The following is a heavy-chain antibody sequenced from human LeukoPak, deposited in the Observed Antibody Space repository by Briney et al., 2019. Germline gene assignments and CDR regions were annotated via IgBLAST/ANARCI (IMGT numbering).Heavy chain of an antibody. V-gene: IGHV1-8*01. CDR2: MNPNSGNT. Sequence: GASVKVSCKASGYTFTSYDINWVRQATGQGLEWMGWMNPNSGNTGYAQKFQGRVTMTRNTSISTAYMELSSLRSEDTAVYCCARGGSSGWLQGNYYYYYGMDVWGQGTTVTVSS. J-gene: IGHJ6*02. CDR3: ARGGSSGWLQGNYYYYYGMDV. D-gene: IGHD6-19*01. CDR1: GYTFTSYD.